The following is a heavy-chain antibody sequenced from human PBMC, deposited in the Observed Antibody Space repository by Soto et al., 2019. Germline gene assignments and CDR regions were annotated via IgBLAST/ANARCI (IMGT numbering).Heavy chain of an antibody. CDR3: ARHGDYDYNCFDP. CDR1: GGSISSYY. V-gene: IGHV4-59*01. Sequence: SETLSLTCTVSGGSISSYYWSWIRQPPGKGLEWIGYIYYSGSTNYNPSLKSRVTISVDTSKNQFSLKLSSVTAADTAVYYCARHGDYDYNCFDPWGQGTLVTVAS. D-gene: IGHD4-17*01. J-gene: IGHJ5*02. CDR2: IYYSGST.